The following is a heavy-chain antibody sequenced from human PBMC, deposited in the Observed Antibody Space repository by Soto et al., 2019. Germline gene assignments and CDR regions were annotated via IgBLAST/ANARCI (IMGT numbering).Heavy chain of an antibody. CDR2: IYPHDSDT. V-gene: IGHV5-51*01. J-gene: IGHJ6*02. CDR3: ARLTTALSRDLSYHYHSIDV. D-gene: IGHD4-17*01. CDR1: EYTFTHHW. Sequence: GESLKTSCQGPEYTFTHHWIGWVRQLPGRGLEWMGLIYPHDSDTRYSPSFQGQVIISADKSINTAYLQWTSLRPSDTGMYYCARLTTALSRDLSYHYHSIDVWGPGTTVTVSS.